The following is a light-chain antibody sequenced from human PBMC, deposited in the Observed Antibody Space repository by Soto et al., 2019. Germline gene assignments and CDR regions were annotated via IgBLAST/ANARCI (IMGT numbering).Light chain of an antibody. V-gene: IGKV3-20*01. J-gene: IGKJ1*01. CDR2: GAS. CDR3: QQYDGSPRT. Sequence: EIVLTQSPGTLSLSPGERATLSCRASQSVTSNYLAWYQQKPGQAPRLLMFGASIRDTGIPDRFSGSGSGTDFTLTISRLEPEDFAVYYCQQYDGSPRTFGQGTKVDIK. CDR1: QSVTSNY.